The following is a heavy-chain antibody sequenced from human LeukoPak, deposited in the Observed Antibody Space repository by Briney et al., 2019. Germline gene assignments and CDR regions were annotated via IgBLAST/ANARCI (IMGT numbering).Heavy chain of an antibody. CDR2: ISSSSSYI. Sequence: GGSLRLSCAASGFTFSSYAMSWVRQAPGKGLEWVSSISSSSSYIYYADSVKGRFTISRDNAKNSLYLQMNSLRAEDTAVYYCARDDYGDYEGNYFDYWGQGTLVTVSS. D-gene: IGHD4-17*01. CDR1: GFTFSSYA. CDR3: ARDDYGDYEGNYFDY. V-gene: IGHV3-21*01. J-gene: IGHJ4*02.